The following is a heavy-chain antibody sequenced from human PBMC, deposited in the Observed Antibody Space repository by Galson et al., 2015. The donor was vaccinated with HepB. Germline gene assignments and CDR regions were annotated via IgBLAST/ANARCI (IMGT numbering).Heavy chain of an antibody. D-gene: IGHD3-22*01. J-gene: IGHJ3*02. V-gene: IGHV3-66*01. CDR3: ARDGTYYYDSSGYFEPVGAFDI. CDR1: GFTVSSNY. CDR2: IYSGGST. Sequence: SLRLSCAASGFTVSSNYMSWVRQAPGKGLGWVSVIYSGGSTYYADSVKGRFTISRDNSKNTLYLQMNSLRAEDTAVYYCARDGTYYYDSSGYFEPVGAFDIWGQGTMVTVSS.